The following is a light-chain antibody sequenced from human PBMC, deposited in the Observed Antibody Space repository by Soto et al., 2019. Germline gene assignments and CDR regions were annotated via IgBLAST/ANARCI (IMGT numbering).Light chain of an antibody. CDR2: DAS. V-gene: IGKV3-11*01. CDR3: QQRSNCPIT. Sequence: EIVLTQSPATLSLSPGERATLSCRASQRVSSYLAWYQQKPGQSPRLLIYDASNRATGIPARFSGSGSGTDITLTIRSLEPEDFSVYYCQQRSNCPITFGQGTRLEI. CDR1: QRVSSY. J-gene: IGKJ5*01.